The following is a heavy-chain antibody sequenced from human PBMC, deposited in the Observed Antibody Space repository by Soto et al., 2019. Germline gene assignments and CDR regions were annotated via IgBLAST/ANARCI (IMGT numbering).Heavy chain of an antibody. CDR2: IYYSGST. J-gene: IGHJ4*02. D-gene: IGHD2-15*01. CDR1: GGSISSSSYY. V-gene: IGHV4-39*01. Sequence: SETLSLTCTVSGGSISSSSYYWGWIRQPPGKGLEWIGSIYYSGSTYYNPSLKSRVTISVDTSKNQFSLKLSSVTAADTAVYYCARLEVVAAPFDYWGQGTLVTVSS. CDR3: ARLEVVAAPFDY.